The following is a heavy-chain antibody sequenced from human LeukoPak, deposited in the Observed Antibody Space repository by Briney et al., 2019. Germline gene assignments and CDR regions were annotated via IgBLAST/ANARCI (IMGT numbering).Heavy chain of an antibody. D-gene: IGHD3-16*01. Sequence: ASVKVSCKASGYTFTTYGIGWVRQAPGQGLEWMGWISGYNGNTNYAQKFQGRVTMTTDTSTSTAYMELWRLRSDDTAVYYCARTSHESVLYWSDPWGQGTLVNVSS. CDR3: ARTSHESVLYWSDP. CDR2: ISGYNGNT. V-gene: IGHV1-18*01. CDR1: GYTFTTYG. J-gene: IGHJ5*02.